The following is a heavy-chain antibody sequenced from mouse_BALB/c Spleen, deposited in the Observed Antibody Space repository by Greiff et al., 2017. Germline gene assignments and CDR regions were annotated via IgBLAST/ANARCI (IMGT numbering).Heavy chain of an antibody. CDR2: INPSTGYT. V-gene: IGHV1-7*01. CDR1: GYTFTSYW. J-gene: IGHJ2*01. D-gene: IGHD2-1*01. CDR3: AREELPLDY. Sequence: VQLQESGAELAKPGASVKMSCKASGYTFTSYWMHWVKQRPGQGLEWIGYINPSTGYTEYNQKFKDKATLTADKSSSTAYMQLSSLTSEDSAVYYCAREELPLDYWGQGTTLTVSS.